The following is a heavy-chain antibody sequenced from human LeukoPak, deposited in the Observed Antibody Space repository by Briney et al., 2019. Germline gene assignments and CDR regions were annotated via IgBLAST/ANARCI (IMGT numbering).Heavy chain of an antibody. Sequence: ASVKVSCKASGYTFASYGISWVRQAPGQGLEWMGWISAYNGNTNYAQKLQGRVTMTTDTSTTTAYMELRSQRSDDTAVYFCARFAYSSGSDYWGQGTLVTVSS. CDR2: ISAYNGNT. CDR1: GYTFASYG. CDR3: ARFAYSSGSDY. J-gene: IGHJ4*02. D-gene: IGHD6-19*01. V-gene: IGHV1-18*04.